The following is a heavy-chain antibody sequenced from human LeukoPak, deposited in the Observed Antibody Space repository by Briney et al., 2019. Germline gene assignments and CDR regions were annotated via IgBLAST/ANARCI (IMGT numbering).Heavy chain of an antibody. CDR3: ARGLD. CDR2: IKQDVSER. CDR1: GFW. Sequence: GGSLRLSCAASGFWTNWVRQAPGKGLEWVANIKQDVSERYYVDSVKGRFTISTDNAKNSLYLQMNNLRAEDTAVYYCARGLDWGQGTLVTVSS. J-gene: IGHJ4*02. V-gene: IGHV3-7*05.